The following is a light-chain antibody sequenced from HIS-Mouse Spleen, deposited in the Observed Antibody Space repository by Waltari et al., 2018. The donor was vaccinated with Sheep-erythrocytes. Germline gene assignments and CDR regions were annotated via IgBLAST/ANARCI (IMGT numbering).Light chain of an antibody. Sequence: EIVLTQSPGPLSLSQGERATLSCRASQSVSSSYLAWYQQKPGQAPRLLIYGASSRATGIPDRLSGSGSGTDFTLTISRLEPEDFAVYYCQQYGSSPLTFGGGTKVEIK. CDR3: QQYGSSPLT. CDR1: QSVSSSY. CDR2: GAS. J-gene: IGKJ4*01. V-gene: IGKV3-20*01.